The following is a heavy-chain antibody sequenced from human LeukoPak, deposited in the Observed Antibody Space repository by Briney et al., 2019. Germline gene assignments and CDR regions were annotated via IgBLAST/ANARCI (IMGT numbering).Heavy chain of an antibody. Sequence: ASVKVSCKASGYTFTSYYMHWVRQAPGQGLEWMGIINPSGGSTSYAQKCQGRVTMTRDMSTSTVYMELSSLRSEDTAVYYCARLPVGAIYFDDYWGQGTLVTVSS. CDR2: INPSGGST. CDR1: GYTFTSYY. CDR3: ARLPVGAIYFDDY. J-gene: IGHJ4*02. V-gene: IGHV1-46*01. D-gene: IGHD1-26*01.